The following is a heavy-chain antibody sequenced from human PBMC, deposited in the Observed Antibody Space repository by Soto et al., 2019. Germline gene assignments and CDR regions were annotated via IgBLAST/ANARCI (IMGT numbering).Heavy chain of an antibody. V-gene: IGHV5-51*01. CDR3: ARSIFGHNGYYYYYYYMDV. Sequence: GESLKISCKGSGYSFTSYWIGWVRQMPGKGLEWMGIIYPGDSDTRYSPSFQGQVTISADKSISTAYLQWSSLKASDTAMYYCARSIFGHNGYYYYYYYMDVWGKGTTVTVSS. D-gene: IGHD3-3*01. CDR2: IYPGDSDT. J-gene: IGHJ6*03. CDR1: GYSFTSYW.